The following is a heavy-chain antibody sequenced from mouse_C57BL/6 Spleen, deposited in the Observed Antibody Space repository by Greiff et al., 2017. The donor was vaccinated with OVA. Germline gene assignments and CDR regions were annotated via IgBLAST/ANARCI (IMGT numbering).Heavy chain of an antibody. Sequence: QVQLKQSGAELVRPGSSVKLSCKASGYTFTSYWMHWVKQRPIQGLEWIGNIDPSDSETHYNQKFKDKATLTVDKSSSTAYMQLSSLTSEDSAVYYCARGSNYWYVDVWGTGTTVTVSS. CDR3: ARGSNYWYVDV. D-gene: IGHD2-5*01. J-gene: IGHJ1*03. CDR2: IDPSDSET. V-gene: IGHV1-52*01. CDR1: GYTFTSYW.